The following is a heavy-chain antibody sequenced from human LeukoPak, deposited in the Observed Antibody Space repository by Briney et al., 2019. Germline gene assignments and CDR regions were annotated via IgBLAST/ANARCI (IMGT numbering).Heavy chain of an antibody. V-gene: IGHV3-33*01. Sequence: GRSLRLSCAASGFTFSSYGMHWVRQAPGKGPEWVAVIWYDGSNKYYADSVKGRFTISRDNSKNTLYLQMNSLRAEDTAVYYCARESSGGFDNWAQGTLVTVSS. CDR2: IWYDGSNK. CDR3: ARESSGGFDN. J-gene: IGHJ4*02. CDR1: GFTFSSYG. D-gene: IGHD3-3*01.